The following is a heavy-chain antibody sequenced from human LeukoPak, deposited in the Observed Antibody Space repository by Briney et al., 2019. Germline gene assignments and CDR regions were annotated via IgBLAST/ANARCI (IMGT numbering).Heavy chain of an antibody. V-gene: IGHV4-34*01. Sequence: PSETLSLTCAVYGGSFSGYYWSWIRQPPGKGLEWIGEINHSGSTNYNPSLKSRVTISVDTSKHQFSLKLSSVTAADTAVYYCARGWVYCSSTSCYRNYYYYGMDVWGQGTTVTVSS. CDR2: INHSGST. CDR1: GGSFSGYY. D-gene: IGHD2-2*02. CDR3: ARGWVYCSSTSCYRNYYYYGMDV. J-gene: IGHJ6*02.